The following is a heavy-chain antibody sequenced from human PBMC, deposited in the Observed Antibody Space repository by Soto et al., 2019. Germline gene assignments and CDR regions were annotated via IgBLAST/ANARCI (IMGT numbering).Heavy chain of an antibody. V-gene: IGHV4-4*02. CDR1: GGTIRSGGYS. CDR3: ARARATIAAAAIFNC. Sequence: SDTLSLTCAVSGGTIRSGGYSWSWVRQPPGKGLEWIGEVYRTGSTNYNPFLESPLTISVDKSKNQFSLKLTSVTAEDTAVYYCARARATIAAAAIFNCWGQGTLVTVSS. CDR2: VYRTGST. J-gene: IGHJ4*02. D-gene: IGHD6-13*01.